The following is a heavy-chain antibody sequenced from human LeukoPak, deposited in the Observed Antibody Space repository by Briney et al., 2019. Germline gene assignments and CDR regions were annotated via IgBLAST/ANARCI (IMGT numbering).Heavy chain of an antibody. D-gene: IGHD3-10*01. Sequence: SETLSLTCTVSGGSISSYYWSWIRQPPGKGLEWIGYIYYSGSTNYNPSLKSRVTISVDTSKNQFSLKLSSVTAADTAVYYCAREYRGYYGSGSPYYYYYYMDVRGKGTTVTISS. V-gene: IGHV4-59*01. CDR3: AREYRGYYGSGSPYYYYYYMDV. CDR2: IYYSGST. CDR1: GGSISSYY. J-gene: IGHJ6*03.